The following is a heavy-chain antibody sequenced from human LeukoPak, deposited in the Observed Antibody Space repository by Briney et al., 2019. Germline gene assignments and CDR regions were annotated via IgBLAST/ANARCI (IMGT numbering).Heavy chain of an antibody. J-gene: IGHJ3*02. Sequence: GGSLRLSCAASGFTFSSYGMHWVRQAPGKGLEWVAVISYDGSNKYYADSVKGRFTISRDNSKNTLYLQMNSLRAEDTAVYYCARGFDSSSGWYPAFDIWGHGTMGTVSS. D-gene: IGHD6-19*01. CDR3: ARGFDSSSGWYPAFDI. CDR1: GFTFSSYG. V-gene: IGHV3-30*03. CDR2: ISYDGSNK.